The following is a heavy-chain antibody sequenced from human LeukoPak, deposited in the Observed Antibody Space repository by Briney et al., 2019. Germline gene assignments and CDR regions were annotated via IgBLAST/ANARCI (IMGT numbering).Heavy chain of an antibody. D-gene: IGHD6-13*01. CDR2: ISGSGGNT. Sequence: GGSLRLSCAASGFTFSRNGMTWVRQAPGKGLEWVSAISGSGGNTYYADSVKGRLTISRDNSKNTLYLQMNSLRAEDTAVYYCAVQRTLWQQVLDHWGQGTLVTVSS. CDR1: GFTFSRNG. J-gene: IGHJ4*02. CDR3: AVQRTLWQQVLDH. V-gene: IGHV3-23*01.